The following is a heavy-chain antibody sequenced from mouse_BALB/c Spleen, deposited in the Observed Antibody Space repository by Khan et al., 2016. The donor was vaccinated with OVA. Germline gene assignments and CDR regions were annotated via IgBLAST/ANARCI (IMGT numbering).Heavy chain of an antibody. V-gene: IGHV1-4*01. CDR3: ARRTTGYTMDY. CDR1: GYTFTSNT. Sequence: QIQLVQSGAELARPGASVRMSCKASGYTFTSNTMHWVKQRPGQGLEWIGYINPRSGYTNYNQNFKDKATLTADKSSSTAYMQLSSLTSEDSAVYYCARRTTGYTMDYWGQGTSGTGSS. J-gene: IGHJ4*01. CDR2: INPRSGYT. D-gene: IGHD2-14*01.